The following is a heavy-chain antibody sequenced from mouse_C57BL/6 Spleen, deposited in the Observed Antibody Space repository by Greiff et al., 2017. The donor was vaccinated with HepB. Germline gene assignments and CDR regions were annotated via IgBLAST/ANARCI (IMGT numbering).Heavy chain of an antibody. V-gene: IGHV2-9*02. CDR1: GFSFTSYG. Sequence: VQLQESGPGLVAPSQSLSITCTVSGFSFTSYGVHWVRQPPGQGLEWLGVIWAGGRTNYNSALMSRLSISKDNSKSQAFLKKNNLQTEDTAMYYCARLEEIWGQGTSLTGSS. CDR2: IWAGGRT. J-gene: IGHJ2*03. CDR3: ARLEEI.